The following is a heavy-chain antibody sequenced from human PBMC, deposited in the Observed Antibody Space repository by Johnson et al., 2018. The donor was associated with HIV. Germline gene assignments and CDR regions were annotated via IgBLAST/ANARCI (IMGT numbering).Heavy chain of an antibody. CDR1: GFMFSSYG. CDR3: AKTYSSSWYAFDI. V-gene: IGHV3-30*18. Sequence: QVQLVESGGGLVQPGGSLRLSCAASGFMFSSYGMHWVRQAPGKGLEWVAVISYDGSNKYYADSVKGRFTIPRDNSKNTLYLQMNILRAEDTAVYYCAKTYSSSWYAFDIWGQGTMVTVSS. CDR2: ISYDGSNK. D-gene: IGHD6-13*01. J-gene: IGHJ3*02.